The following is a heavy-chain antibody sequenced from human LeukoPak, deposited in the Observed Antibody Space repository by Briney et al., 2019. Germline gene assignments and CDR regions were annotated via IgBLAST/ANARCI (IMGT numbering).Heavy chain of an antibody. D-gene: IGHD2-15*01. CDR3: AAESKAGSPPWFDP. CDR2: MVVGSGNT. CDR1: GFTFTRTA. V-gene: IGHV1-58*01. Sequence: GTSVTVSCKASGFTFTRTAVQWVRQARGQRLEWMGWMVVGSGNTNYAQKFQERVTITRDMSTSTAYMELSSLRSEDTAVYYCAAESKAGSPPWFDPWGQGTLVTVSS. J-gene: IGHJ5*02.